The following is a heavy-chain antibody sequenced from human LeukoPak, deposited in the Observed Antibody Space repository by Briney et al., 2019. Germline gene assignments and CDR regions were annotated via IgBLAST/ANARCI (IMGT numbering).Heavy chain of an antibody. CDR3: ARGRRLHVGDVCCVFDY. D-gene: IGHD2-21*02. J-gene: IGHJ4*02. V-gene: IGHV1-46*01. CDR2: INPSGGST. Sequence: VASVKVSCKASGYTFTSYYMHWVRQAPGQGLEWMGIINPSGGSTSYAQKFQGRVTMTRDMSTSTVYMELSSLRSEDTAVYYCARGRRLHVGDVCCVFDYWGQGTLVTVSS. CDR1: GYTFTSYY.